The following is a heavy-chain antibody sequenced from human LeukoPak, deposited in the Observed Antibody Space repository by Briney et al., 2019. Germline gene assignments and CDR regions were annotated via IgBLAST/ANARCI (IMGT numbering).Heavy chain of an antibody. J-gene: IGHJ6*03. CDR1: GGSIGSYY. V-gene: IGHV4-59*01. CDR2: IYYSGST. D-gene: IGHD3-3*01. Sequence: SETLSLTCTVSGGSIGSYYWSWIRQPPGKGLEWIGYIYYSGSTNYNPSLKSRVTISVDTSKNQFSLKLSSVTAADTAVYYCARLWSGYSSGVYMDVWGKGTTVTVSS. CDR3: ARLWSGYSSGVYMDV.